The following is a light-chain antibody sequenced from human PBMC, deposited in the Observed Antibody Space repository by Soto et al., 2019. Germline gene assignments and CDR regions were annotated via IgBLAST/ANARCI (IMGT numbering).Light chain of an antibody. Sequence: EIVMTQSPATLSAPPGERVSLSCRASQTVSTNVACYQKKLGQAPRLLMFAPSTRATGIPARFSGSGSGIEFTLTSSSLQSEDFAVYYGQQYNDWPPRYTFGQGTKLEIK. V-gene: IGKV3-15*01. CDR2: APS. CDR3: QQYNDWPPRYT. J-gene: IGKJ2*01. CDR1: QTVSTN.